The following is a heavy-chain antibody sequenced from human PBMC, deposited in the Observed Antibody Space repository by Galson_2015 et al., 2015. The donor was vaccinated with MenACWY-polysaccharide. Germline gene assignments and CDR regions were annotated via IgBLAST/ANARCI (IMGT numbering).Heavy chain of an antibody. V-gene: IGHV4-38-2*02. J-gene: IGHJ4*01. CDR1: NSSIKSSYY. Sequence: ETLSLTCSVSNSSIKSSYYWGWVRQPPGKGLEWVGSTFHSGSLYQNPSLRGRVTMSVDTSTNHFSLDLTSVTAADTAVYYCTLGQLRWYPFDYWGHGTLVTVAS. CDR2: TFHSGSL. CDR3: TLGQLRWYPFDY. D-gene: IGHD6-13*01.